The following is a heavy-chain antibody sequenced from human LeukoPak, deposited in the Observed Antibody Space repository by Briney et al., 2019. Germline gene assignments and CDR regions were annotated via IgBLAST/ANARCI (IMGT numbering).Heavy chain of an antibody. D-gene: IGHD3-10*01. V-gene: IGHV4-39*01. CDR3: ARRAREFGWVFDY. J-gene: IGHJ4*02. CDR2: IYYSGSSS. CDR1: GGSISSSSYY. Sequence: SETLSLTRTVSGGSISSSSYYWGRIRQPPGKGLEWIGSIYYSGSSSYYNPSLKSRVTISVDTSKNQFSLKLSSVTAADTAVYYCARRAREFGWVFDYWGQGTLVTVSS.